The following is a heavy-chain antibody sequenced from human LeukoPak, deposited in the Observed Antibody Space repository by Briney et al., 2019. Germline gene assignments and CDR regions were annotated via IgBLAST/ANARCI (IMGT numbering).Heavy chain of an antibody. CDR3: ARRNYYDTYSEGQFDY. CDR2: MNPNSGNT. V-gene: IGHV1-8*02. D-gene: IGHD3-22*01. Sequence: ASVKVSCKASGYTFTSYYMHWVRQAPGEGLEWMGWMNPNSGNTGYAQKFQGRVTMTRNTSISTAYMELSSLRSEDTAVYYCARRNYYDTYSEGQFDYWGQGTLVTVSS. CDR1: GYTFTSYY. J-gene: IGHJ4*02.